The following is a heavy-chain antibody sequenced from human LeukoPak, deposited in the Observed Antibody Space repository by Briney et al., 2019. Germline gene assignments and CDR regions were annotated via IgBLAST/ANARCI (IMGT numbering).Heavy chain of an antibody. V-gene: IGHV3-7*01. J-gene: IGHJ4*02. CDR2: IKQDGSEK. D-gene: IGHD3-3*01. CDR3: ARATYQSYDFWSGYLIKVYYFDY. Sequence: GGSLRLSCAASGFTFSSYWMSWVRQAPGKGLEWVANIKQDGSEKYYVDSVKGRFTISRDNAKNSLYLQMNSLRAEDTAVYYCARATYQSYDFWSGYLIKVYYFDYWGQGTLVTVSS. CDR1: GFTFSSYW.